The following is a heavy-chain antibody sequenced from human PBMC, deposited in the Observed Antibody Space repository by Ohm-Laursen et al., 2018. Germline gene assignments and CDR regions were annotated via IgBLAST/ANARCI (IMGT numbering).Heavy chain of an antibody. Sequence: SLRLSCSASGFTFSISGMTWVRQAPGTGLEWVSGISVSGSSTDYADSVKGRFTISRDNSKNTLYLQMNSLRAEDTAVYYCAKGTTDFDYWGQGTLVTVSS. CDR3: AKGTTDFDY. D-gene: IGHD1-1*01. CDR1: GFTFSISG. CDR2: ISVSGSST. V-gene: IGHV3-23*01. J-gene: IGHJ4*02.